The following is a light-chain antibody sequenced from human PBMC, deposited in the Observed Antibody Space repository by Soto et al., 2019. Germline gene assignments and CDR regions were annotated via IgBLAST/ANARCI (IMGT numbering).Light chain of an antibody. Sequence: QSALTQPPSASGSPGQSVAISCTGTSSDVGGYNYVSWYQQHPGKAPKLMIYEVNKRPSGVPARFSGSRCGNTASLTVSGLQADDEAKYYCSSYAGSSNVFGTGTKLTVL. CDR2: EVN. CDR1: SSDVGGYNY. V-gene: IGLV2-8*01. CDR3: SSYAGSSNV. J-gene: IGLJ1*01.